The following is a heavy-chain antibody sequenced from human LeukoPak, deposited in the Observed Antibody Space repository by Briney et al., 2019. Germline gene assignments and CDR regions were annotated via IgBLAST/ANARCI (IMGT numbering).Heavy chain of an antibody. CDR1: GFIVSDNY. Sequence: GGSLRLSCAASGFIVSDNYMSWVRQAPGKGLEWVSAISGSGGSTYYADSVKGRFTISRDNSKNTLYLQMNSLRAEDTAVYYCAKDRSSGWPPGAFDIWGQGTMVTVSS. CDR2: ISGSGGST. D-gene: IGHD6-19*01. J-gene: IGHJ3*02. CDR3: AKDRSSGWPPGAFDI. V-gene: IGHV3-23*01.